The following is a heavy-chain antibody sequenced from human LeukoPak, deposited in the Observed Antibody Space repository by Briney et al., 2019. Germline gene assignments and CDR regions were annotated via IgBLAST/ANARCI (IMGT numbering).Heavy chain of an antibody. V-gene: IGHV3-7*01. D-gene: IGHD6-13*01. CDR2: IKQDGSEK. J-gene: IGHJ4*01. CDR3: ARDGTAPGLYFDL. Sequence: PGGSLGLSCAVSGFTFSSYWMNWVRQAPGKGLEWVAGIKQDGSEKSYVDSVKGRFTISRDNAKNSLYLQMTSLRAEDTAVYYCARDGTAPGLYFDLWGQGTLVTVSS. CDR1: GFTFSSYW.